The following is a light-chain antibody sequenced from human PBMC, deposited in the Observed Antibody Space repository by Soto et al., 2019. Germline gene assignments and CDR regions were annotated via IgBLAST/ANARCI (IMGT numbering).Light chain of an antibody. Sequence: DIQMTQSPSSVSASVGDRVTITCRASQGISSWLGWYQQKPGKAPNLLIHTASSLQSGVPSRFSGSGSGTDFTLTISSLQPEDFATYYCQQANIFPLPFGGGTKVEIK. CDR1: QGISSW. CDR3: QQANIFPLP. V-gene: IGKV1-12*01. CDR2: TAS. J-gene: IGKJ4*01.